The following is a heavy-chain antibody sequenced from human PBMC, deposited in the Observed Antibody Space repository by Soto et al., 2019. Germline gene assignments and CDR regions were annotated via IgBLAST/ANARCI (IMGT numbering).Heavy chain of an antibody. CDR1: GGSISSYY. V-gene: IGHV4-59*01. D-gene: IGHD3-3*01. J-gene: IGHJ5*02. CDR2: IYYSGST. Sequence: SETLSLTCTVSGGSISSYYWSWIRQPPGKGLEWIGYIYYSGSTNYNPSLKSRVTISVDTSKNQFSLKLSSVTAADTAVYYCAREDGTYYDFWSGPWFDPWGQGTLVTV. CDR3: AREDGTYYDFWSGPWFDP.